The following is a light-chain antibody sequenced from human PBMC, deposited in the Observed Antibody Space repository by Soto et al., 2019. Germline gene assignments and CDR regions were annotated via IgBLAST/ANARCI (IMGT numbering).Light chain of an antibody. V-gene: IGLV2-14*01. CDR3: SSNTSRSTYV. J-gene: IGLJ1*01. Sequence: HSVLTQPASVSGSPGQSITISCTGTSSDVGGYHDVSWYQQHPGKAPKLMMYEASTRPSGVSNRGSGSNSGNTAFLTKSGLQSEDEADYYCSSNTSRSTYVVGTGTKLTVL. CDR2: EAS. CDR1: SSDVGGYHD.